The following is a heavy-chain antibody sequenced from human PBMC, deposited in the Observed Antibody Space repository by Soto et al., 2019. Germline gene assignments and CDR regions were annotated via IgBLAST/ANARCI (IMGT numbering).Heavy chain of an antibody. CDR1: GFTFSSYW. J-gene: IGHJ4*02. Sequence: GESLKISCAASGFTFSSYWMSWVRQAPGKGLEWVANIKQDGSEKYYVDSVKGRFTISRDNAKNSLYLQMNSLRAEDTAVYYCARGQFRYSGSYHFDYWGQGTLVTVSS. D-gene: IGHD1-26*01. CDR2: IKQDGSEK. CDR3: ARGQFRYSGSYHFDY. V-gene: IGHV3-7*01.